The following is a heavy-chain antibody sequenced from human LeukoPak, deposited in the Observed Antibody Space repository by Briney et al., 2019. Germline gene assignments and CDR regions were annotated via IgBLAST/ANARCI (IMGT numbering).Heavy chain of an antibody. CDR3: AGEDNSSGYRPFDI. CDR2: INPNNGGT. J-gene: IGHJ3*02. D-gene: IGHD3-22*01. Sequence: ASVKVSCTASGYTFTGYYIHWVRQAPGQGLEWMGRINPNNGGTNYAQKFQGRVTMTRDMSMSTAYMELSRLRSDDTAVYYCAGEDNSSGYRPFDIWGQGTMVTVPS. CDR1: GYTFTGYY. V-gene: IGHV1-2*06.